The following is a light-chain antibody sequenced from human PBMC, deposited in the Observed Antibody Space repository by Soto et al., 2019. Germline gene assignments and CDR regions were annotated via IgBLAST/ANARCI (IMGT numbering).Light chain of an antibody. CDR1: SSKNGASYD. J-gene: IGLJ1*01. Sequence: QSVLTQPPSVSGAPGQRVTISCTGSSSKNGASYDVHWYQQLPGTAPKRLIYGNNNRPSGVPDRFSGSKSGTSASLAVTGLQAEDEADYYCQSYATGLSVLYVFGTGTKVTVL. CDR2: GNN. CDR3: QSYATGLSVLYV. V-gene: IGLV1-40*01.